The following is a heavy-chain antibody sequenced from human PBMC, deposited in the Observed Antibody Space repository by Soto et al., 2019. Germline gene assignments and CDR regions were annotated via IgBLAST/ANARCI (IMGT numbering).Heavy chain of an antibody. Sequence: GASVKVSCKASGYTFTSYGISWVRQAPGQGLEWMGWISAYNGNTNYAQKLQGRVTMTTDTSASTAYMELRSLRSDDTAVYYCARDGWLAVADTYYYYGMDVWGQGTTVTVSS. CDR1: GYTFTSYG. V-gene: IGHV1-18*01. D-gene: IGHD6-19*01. CDR2: ISAYNGNT. CDR3: ARDGWLAVADTYYYYGMDV. J-gene: IGHJ6*02.